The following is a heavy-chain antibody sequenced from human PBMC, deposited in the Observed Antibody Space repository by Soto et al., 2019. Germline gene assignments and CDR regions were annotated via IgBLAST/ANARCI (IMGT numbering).Heavy chain of an antibody. J-gene: IGHJ6*03. V-gene: IGHV4-59*08. Sequence: QVQLQESGPGLVKPSETLSLTCSVSGDSISSYSWSWIRQPPGKGLEWIGYIYHSGSTNYNPSLESRVTISVDTSKNQFSLKLSSVTAADTAVYYCARRKNGYMDVWGKGTTVTVSS. CDR2: IYHSGST. D-gene: IGHD1-1*01. CDR3: ARRKNGYMDV. CDR1: GDSISSYS.